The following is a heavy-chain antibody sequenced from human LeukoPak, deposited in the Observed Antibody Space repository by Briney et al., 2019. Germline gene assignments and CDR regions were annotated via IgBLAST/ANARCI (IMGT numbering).Heavy chain of an antibody. CDR3: ARYSFDGSDYLLDY. CDR2: ISGSSSDT. D-gene: IGHD3-22*01. Sequence: PGGSLRLSCAASGFTFSDYYMTWIRQAPGRGLGWVSYISGSSSDTNYADSVKGRFTISRDNAKNSLSLQMNTLSADDTALYYCARYSFDGSDYLLDYWGQGTLVTVSS. CDR1: GFTFSDYY. J-gene: IGHJ4*02. V-gene: IGHV3-11*03.